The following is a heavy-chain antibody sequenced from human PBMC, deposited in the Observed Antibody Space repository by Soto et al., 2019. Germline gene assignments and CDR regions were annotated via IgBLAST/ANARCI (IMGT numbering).Heavy chain of an antibody. CDR1: GGTFSSYT. CDR3: AGEAAGPIAAAPYYFDC. J-gene: IGHJ4*02. V-gene: IGHV1-69*02. D-gene: IGHD6-13*01. Sequence: QVQLVQSGAEVKKPGSSVKVSCKASGGTFSSYTISWVRQAPGQGLEWMGRIIPILGIANYAQKFQGRVTITADKSTIXXYMELSSLRSGDTAVYYCAGEAAGPIAAAPYYFDCWGQGTRVTVSS. CDR2: IIPILGIA.